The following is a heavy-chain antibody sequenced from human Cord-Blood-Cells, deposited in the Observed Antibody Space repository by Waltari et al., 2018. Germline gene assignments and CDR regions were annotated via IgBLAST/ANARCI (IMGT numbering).Heavy chain of an antibody. CDR3: ASGYCTNGVCYDAFDI. D-gene: IGHD2-8*01. J-gene: IGHJ3*02. CDR2: IIPIFGTA. V-gene: IGHV1-69*01. Sequence: QVQLVQSGAEVKKPGSSVKVSCKASGGTFSSYAISWVLQAPGQGLEWMGGIIPIFGTANYAQKFQGRVTITADESTSTAYMELSSLRSEDTAVYYCASGYCTNGVCYDAFDIWGQGTMVTVSS. CDR1: GGTFSSYA.